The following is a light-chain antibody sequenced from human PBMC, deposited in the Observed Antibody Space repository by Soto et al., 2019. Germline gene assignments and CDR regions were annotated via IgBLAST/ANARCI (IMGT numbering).Light chain of an antibody. CDR1: QRVSSN. V-gene: IGKV3-20*01. CDR2: GAS. J-gene: IGKJ4*01. CDR3: QQYGS. Sequence: IVMTQSPATLSVSPGERATLSCRASQRVSSNVAWYQQKPGQAPRLLLYGASARATGIPDRFSGSGSGTDFTLTISRLEPEDFAVYYCQQYGSFGGGTKVDIK.